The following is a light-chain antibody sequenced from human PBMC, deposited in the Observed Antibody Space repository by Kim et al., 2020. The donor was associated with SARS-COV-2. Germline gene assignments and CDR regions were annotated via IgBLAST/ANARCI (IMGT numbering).Light chain of an antibody. CDR1: SSNIGNNY. CDR2: DNY. J-gene: IGLJ7*01. CDR3: GTWDSSLSARV. V-gene: IGLV1-51*01. Sequence: QKGTISFSGSSSNIGNNYVSWYQQPPGTAPTLLLYDNYKRPSGIPDRFSASKSGTSATLDITGLQTGDEADYYCGTWDSSLSARVFGGGTQLTVL.